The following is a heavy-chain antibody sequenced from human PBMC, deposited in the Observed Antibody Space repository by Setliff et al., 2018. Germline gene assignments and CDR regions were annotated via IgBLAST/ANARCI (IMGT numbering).Heavy chain of an antibody. CDR2: IISGDDT. CDR3: SRTLDY. Sequence: GGSLRLSCVASGFTFSGYAMTWVRQAPGKGLEWVSSIISGDDTRYPDSVQGRFTISRDNAQNTLYLHMNNLRAEDTAVFYCSRTLDYLGQGVLVTVSS. J-gene: IGHJ4*02. CDR1: GFTFSGYA. V-gene: IGHV3-23*01.